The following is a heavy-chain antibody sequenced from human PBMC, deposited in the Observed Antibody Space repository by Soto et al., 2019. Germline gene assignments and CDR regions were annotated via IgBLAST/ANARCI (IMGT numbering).Heavy chain of an antibody. D-gene: IGHD2-2*01. CDR3: ASRYCSNTSCYRPAPMDV. J-gene: IGHJ6*03. V-gene: IGHV4-34*01. CDR2: INHSGST. CDR1: GGSFSGYY. Sequence: QVQLQQWGAGLLKPSETLSLTCAVYGGSFSGYYWSWIRQPPGKGLEWIGEINHSGSTNYNPSLKSRVTISVDTSKNQFSLKLSSVTAADTAVYYCASRYCSNTSCYRPAPMDVWGKGTTVTVSS.